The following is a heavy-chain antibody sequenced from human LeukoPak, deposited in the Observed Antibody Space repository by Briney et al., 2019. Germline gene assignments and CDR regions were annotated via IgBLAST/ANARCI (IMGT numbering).Heavy chain of an antibody. J-gene: IGHJ6*03. CDR1: GFTFSIFA. D-gene: IGHD2-2*01. V-gene: IGHV3-64*01. CDR3: ARDEGYGSSSSGWEGNYYYYCFMDD. Sequence: GGSLRLSCAASGFTFSIFAMLWLPQAPGKGLEYVSAISCNGGSTYYAHSVKGRFTISRDNSKNTLYLQMGSLRAEDMAVYYCARDEGYGSSSSGWEGNYYYYCFMDDWGKGTAVTVSS. CDR2: ISCNGGST.